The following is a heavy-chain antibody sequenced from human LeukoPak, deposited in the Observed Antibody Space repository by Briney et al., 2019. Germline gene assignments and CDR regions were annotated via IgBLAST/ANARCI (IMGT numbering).Heavy chain of an antibody. CDR2: ISAYNGNT. J-gene: IGHJ3*02. Sequence: GASVKVSCKASGYTFTSYGISWVRQAPGQGLEWMGWISAYNGNTNYAQKLQGRVTVTTDTSTSTAYMELRSLRSDDTAVYYCARDHSGSGWSHDAFDIWGQGTMVTVSS. CDR1: GYTFTSYG. V-gene: IGHV1-18*01. CDR3: ARDHSGSGWSHDAFDI. D-gene: IGHD6-19*01.